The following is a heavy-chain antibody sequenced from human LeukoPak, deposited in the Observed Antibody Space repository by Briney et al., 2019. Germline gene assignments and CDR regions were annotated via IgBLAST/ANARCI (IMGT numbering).Heavy chain of an antibody. J-gene: IGHJ4*02. CDR1: GFTLSAYS. V-gene: IGHV3-11*03. CDR3: VGPPCLRGGYCSTHS. Sequence: GGSLRLSCAASGFTLSAYSMTWIRQAPGRGLEWVSYISSGSEDTLYADSVKGRFTISRDNAKNSLYLQMNSLTAEDTAVYYCVGPPCLRGGYCSTHSWGQGTLVTVDS. D-gene: IGHD2-2*01. CDR2: ISSGSEDT.